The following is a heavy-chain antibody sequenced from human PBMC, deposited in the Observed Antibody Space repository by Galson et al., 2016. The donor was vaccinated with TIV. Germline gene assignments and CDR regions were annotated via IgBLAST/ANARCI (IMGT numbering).Heavy chain of an antibody. V-gene: IGHV3-30*04. D-gene: IGHD5-24*01. CDR1: GFTFSSYA. CDR2: ISYDGGNK. J-gene: IGHJ4*02. CDR3: VRERDGTHSRFDY. Sequence: SLRLSCAASGFTFSSYARHWVRQAPAKGLEWVALISYDGGNKVYADSVKGRFTFSRDNSKNTLYLQMNSLRPEDTAVYYCVRERDGTHSRFDYWGRGTLVAVSS.